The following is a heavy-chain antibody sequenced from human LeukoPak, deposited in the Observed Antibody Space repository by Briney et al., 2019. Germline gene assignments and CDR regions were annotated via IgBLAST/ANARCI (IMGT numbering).Heavy chain of an antibody. CDR3: ARDGQWLGKLFDY. J-gene: IGHJ4*02. CDR1: GFTFINYA. CDR2: ISSSSSTI. D-gene: IGHD6-19*01. Sequence: GGSLRLSCAASGFTFINYAVSWVRQAPGKGLEWVSYISSSSSTIYYADSVKGRFTISRDNAKNSLYLQMNSLRDEDTAVYYCARDGQWLGKLFDYWGQGTLVTVSS. V-gene: IGHV3-48*02.